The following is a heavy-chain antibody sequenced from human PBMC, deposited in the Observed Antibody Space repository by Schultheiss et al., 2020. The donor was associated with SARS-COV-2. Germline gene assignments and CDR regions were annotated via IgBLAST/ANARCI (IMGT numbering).Heavy chain of an antibody. CDR1: GGTFSSYA. CDR2: IIPIFGTA. D-gene: IGHD6-19*01. Sequence: SVKVSCKASGGTFSSYAISWVRQAPGQGLEWMGGIIPIFGTANYAQKFQGRVTITADESTSTAYMELSSLRSEDTAVYYCARCFKQWLGGQGYYYGMDVWGQGTTVTVSS. V-gene: IGHV1-69*13. CDR3: ARCFKQWLGGQGYYYGMDV. J-gene: IGHJ6*02.